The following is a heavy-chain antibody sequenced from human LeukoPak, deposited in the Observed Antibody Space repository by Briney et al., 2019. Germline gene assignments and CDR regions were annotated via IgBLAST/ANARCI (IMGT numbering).Heavy chain of an antibody. CDR1: GFTFSSYS. V-gene: IGHV3-21*01. CDR2: ISSSSSYI. J-gene: IGHJ5*02. Sequence: GGSLRLSCAGSGFTFSSYSMNWVRQAPGKGLEWVSCISSSSSYIYYADSVQGRFTISRDNAKNSLYLQMNSLRAEDRAVYYCVRGADTGYSSDSWGQGALVTVSS. D-gene: IGHD6-19*01. CDR3: VRGADTGYSSDS.